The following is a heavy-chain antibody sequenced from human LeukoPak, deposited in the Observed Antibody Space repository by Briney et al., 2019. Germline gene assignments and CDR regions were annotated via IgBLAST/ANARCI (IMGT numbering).Heavy chain of an antibody. CDR3: AKGGEQWLVPNYFDY. D-gene: IGHD6-19*01. Sequence: PGGSLRLSCAASGFTFSSYAMSWVRQAPGKGLEWVSAISGSGGSTYYADSVKGRVTISRDNSKNTLYLQMNSLRAEDTAVYYCAKGGEQWLVPNYFDYWGQGTLVTVSS. J-gene: IGHJ4*02. CDR1: GFTFSSYA. CDR2: ISGSGGST. V-gene: IGHV3-23*01.